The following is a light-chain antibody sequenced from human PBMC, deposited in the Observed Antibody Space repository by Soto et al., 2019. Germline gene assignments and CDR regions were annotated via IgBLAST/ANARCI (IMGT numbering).Light chain of an antibody. Sequence: DIVLTQSPGTLSLSPGERATLSCRASQSVSTRSLAWYQQKPGQAPRLLISGASSRAADIPDRFSGSGSGTDFTLTINRLEPEDFAVYYCQQYDSPPRTFGQGTKVHIK. CDR3: QQYDSPPRT. V-gene: IGKV3-20*01. CDR1: QSVSTRS. J-gene: IGKJ1*01. CDR2: GAS.